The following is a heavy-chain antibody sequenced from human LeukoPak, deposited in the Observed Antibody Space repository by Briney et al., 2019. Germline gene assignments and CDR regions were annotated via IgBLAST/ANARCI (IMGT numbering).Heavy chain of an antibody. J-gene: IGHJ3*02. CDR2: IYYSGST. D-gene: IGHD4-17*01. CDR1: GGSISSGGYY. V-gene: IGHV4-31*03. CDR3: ARDSRVMGYYGAPDAFDI. Sequence: PSETLSLTCTVSGGSISSGGYYWSWIRQHPGKGLEWIGYIYYSGSTYYNPSLKSRVTISVDTSKNQFSLKLSSVTAADTAVYYCARDSRVMGYYGAPDAFDIWGQGTMVTVSS.